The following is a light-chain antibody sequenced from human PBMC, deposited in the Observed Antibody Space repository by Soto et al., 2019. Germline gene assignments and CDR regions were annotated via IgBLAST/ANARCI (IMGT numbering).Light chain of an antibody. V-gene: IGLV2-14*01. Sequence: QSALTQPASVSGFPGQSITLSCTGSGPDVGGYNYVFCYQQFPGEAPKLLIFEVSNRPSGVSDRFSASKSGNTATLVISGLQRDDDAVYYCSSYAGSTFWIFGGGTKLTVL. CDR1: GPDVGGYNY. J-gene: IGLJ3*02. CDR2: EVS. CDR3: SSYAGSTFWI.